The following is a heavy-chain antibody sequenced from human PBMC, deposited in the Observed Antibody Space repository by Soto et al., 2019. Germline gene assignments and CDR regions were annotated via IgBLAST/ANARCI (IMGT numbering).Heavy chain of an antibody. J-gene: IGHJ4*02. CDR2: ISSSGDII. CDR1: GFTFSDHY. Sequence: QVQLVESGGGLVKPGGSLRLSCAASGFTFSDHYMSWIRQAPGKGPEWVSYISSSGDIIYYADSVKGRFTISRDNAKNSLYLQMNSLRAEDTAVYYCARDLGYYDSSGYFDYWGQGTLVTVSS. D-gene: IGHD3-22*01. V-gene: IGHV3-11*01. CDR3: ARDLGYYDSSGYFDY.